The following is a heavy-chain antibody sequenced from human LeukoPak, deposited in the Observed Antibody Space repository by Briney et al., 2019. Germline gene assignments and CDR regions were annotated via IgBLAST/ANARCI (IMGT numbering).Heavy chain of an antibody. V-gene: IGHV1-69*04. CDR2: IIPILGIA. Sequence: GASVKVSCKASGGTCSSYAISWVRQAPGQGLEWMGRIIPILGIANYAQKFQGRVTITADKSTSTAYMELSSLRSEDTAVYYCARAGGVTDYFDYWGQGTLVTVSS. J-gene: IGHJ4*02. D-gene: IGHD2-21*02. CDR1: GGTCSSYA. CDR3: ARAGGVTDYFDY.